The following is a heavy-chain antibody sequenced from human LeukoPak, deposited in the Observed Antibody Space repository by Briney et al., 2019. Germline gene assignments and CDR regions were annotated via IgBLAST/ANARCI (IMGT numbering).Heavy chain of an antibody. CDR1: GFTFNNYA. V-gene: IGHV3-64*04. J-gene: IGHJ4*02. D-gene: IGHD1-26*01. CDR2: ISNFGGTT. Sequence: PGGSLRLSCSASGFTFNNYAMHWVRQAPGKGLEYVSSISNFGGTTYYADSVKGRFTISRDNSKNTLYLQMNSLRAEDTAVYYCAKSTDKWELGYWGQGTLVTVSS. CDR3: AKSTDKWELGY.